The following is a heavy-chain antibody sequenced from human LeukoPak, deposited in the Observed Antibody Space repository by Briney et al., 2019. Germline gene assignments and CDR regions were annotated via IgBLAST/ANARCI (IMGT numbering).Heavy chain of an antibody. CDR1: GFSVSSTY. J-gene: IGHJ5*02. Sequence: GGSLRLSCAASGFSVSSTYMTWVRQAPGKGLEWVSIFYRGDDRHYADSVKGRFTISRDNSKNTLSLQMNSLRVEDTAVYYCARGDRGTAAGNNWFNPWGQGTLVTVSS. D-gene: IGHD6-13*01. CDR3: ARGDRGTAAGNNWFNP. V-gene: IGHV3-53*05. CDR2: FYRGDDR.